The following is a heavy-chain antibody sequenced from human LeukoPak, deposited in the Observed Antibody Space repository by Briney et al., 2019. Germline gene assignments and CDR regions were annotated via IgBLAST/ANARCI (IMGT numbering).Heavy chain of an antibody. CDR2: IIPIFGTA. Sequence: ASVKVSCKASGGTFSSYAISWVRQAPGQGLEWMGGIIPIFGTANYAQKFQGRVTITTDESTSTAYMELSSLRSEDTAVYYCARAGGPEDSSGDFDYWGQGTLVTVSS. D-gene: IGHD3-22*01. J-gene: IGHJ4*02. CDR3: ARAGGPEDSSGDFDY. V-gene: IGHV1-69*05. CDR1: GGTFSSYA.